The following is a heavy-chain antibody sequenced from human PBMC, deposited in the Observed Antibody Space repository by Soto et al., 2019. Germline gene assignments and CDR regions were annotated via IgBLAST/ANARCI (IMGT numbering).Heavy chain of an antibody. J-gene: IGHJ4*02. D-gene: IGHD1-26*01. CDR1: GFTFSSSG. CDR3: ARDLGAWPFDY. V-gene: IGHV3-33*01. Sequence: GGSLRLSCAASGFTFSSSGMHWVRRAPGKGLEWVAVIWSDGSTEKYADSVRGRFTISRDNSKNTLYLQMNNLRAEDTAVYYCARDLGAWPFDYWGQGTLVTSPQ. CDR2: IWSDGSTE.